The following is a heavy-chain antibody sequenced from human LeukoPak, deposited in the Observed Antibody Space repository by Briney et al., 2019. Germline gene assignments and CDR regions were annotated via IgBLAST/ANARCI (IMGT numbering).Heavy chain of an antibody. CDR2: IYHSGST. D-gene: IGHD1-26*01. V-gene: IGHV4-39*07. J-gene: IGHJ4*02. Sequence: SETLSLTCTVSGGSISSSSYYWGWIRQPPGKGLEWIGEIYHSGSTNYNPSLKSRVTISVDKSKNQFSLKLSSVTAADTAVYYCARVYGGSYSSAWDYWGQGTLVTVSS. CDR1: GGSISSSSYY. CDR3: ARVYGGSYSSAWDY.